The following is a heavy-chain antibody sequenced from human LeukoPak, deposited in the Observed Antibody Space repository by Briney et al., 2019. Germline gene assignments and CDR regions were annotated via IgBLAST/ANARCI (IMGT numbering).Heavy chain of an antibody. CDR2: INPNSGGT. CDR1: GYTFTGYY. J-gene: IGHJ5*02. D-gene: IGHD1/OR15-1a*01. Sequence: ASVKVSCKASGYTFTGYYMHWVRQAPGQGLEWMGWINPNSGGTNYAQKFQGWVTMTRDTSISTAYMELSRLRSDDTAVYYCARHMGWNNSSGGVAWFDPWGQGTLVIVSS. CDR3: ARHMGWNNSSGGVAWFDP. V-gene: IGHV1-2*04.